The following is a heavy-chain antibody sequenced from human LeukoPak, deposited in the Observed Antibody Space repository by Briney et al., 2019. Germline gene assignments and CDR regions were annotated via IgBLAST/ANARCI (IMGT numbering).Heavy chain of an antibody. CDR3: AREGDSNSADY. CDR1: GFTFSSYS. V-gene: IGHV3-48*01. CDR2: ISSSSSTI. J-gene: IGHJ4*02. Sequence: QAGGSLRLSCAASGFTFSSYSMNWVRQAPGKGLEWVSYISSSSSTIYYADSVKGRFTISRDNAKNSLYLQMNSLRAEDTAVYYCAREGDSNSADYWGQGTLVTVSS. D-gene: IGHD4-11*01.